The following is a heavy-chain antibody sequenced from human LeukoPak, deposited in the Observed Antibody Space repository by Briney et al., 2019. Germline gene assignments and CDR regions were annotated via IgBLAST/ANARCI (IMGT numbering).Heavy chain of an antibody. J-gene: IGHJ4*02. V-gene: IGHV1-46*01. Sequence: ASVKVSCKASGYTFTSYYMLWVRQAPGQGLEWMGIINPSGGSTSYAQKFQGSVTMTRDTSTSTVYMELSSLRSEDTAVYYCARIAVAGRGPLYYFDYWGQGTLVTVSS. CDR3: ARIAVAGRGPLYYFDY. CDR1: GYTFTSYY. CDR2: INPSGGST. D-gene: IGHD6-19*01.